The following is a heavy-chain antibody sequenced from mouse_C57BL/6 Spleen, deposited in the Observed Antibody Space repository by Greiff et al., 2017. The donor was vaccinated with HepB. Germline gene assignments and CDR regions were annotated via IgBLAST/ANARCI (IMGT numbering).Heavy chain of an antibody. D-gene: IGHD1-1*01. V-gene: IGHV14-4*01. CDR3: TTNYYGSSDWYFDV. CDR1: GFNIKDDY. Sequence: EVQLQQSGAELVRPGASVKLSCTASGFNIKDDYMHWVKQRPEQGLEWIGWIDPENGDTEYASKFQGQATITADTSSNTAYLQLSSLTSEDTAVYYCTTNYYGSSDWYFDVWGTGTTVTVSS. J-gene: IGHJ1*03. CDR2: IDPENGDT.